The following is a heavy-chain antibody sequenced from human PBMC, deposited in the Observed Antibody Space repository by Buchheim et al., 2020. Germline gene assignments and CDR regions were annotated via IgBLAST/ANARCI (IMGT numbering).Heavy chain of an antibody. CDR1: GFTFSTYD. CDR3: ARNRYYGMDV. J-gene: IGHJ6*02. CDR2: ISSSSTTI. Sequence: EVQLVESGAGLVQPGGSLRLSCAASGFTFSTYDMSWVRQAPGKGLEWVSYISSSSTTIYYADSVKGGFTIYRDNAKNYLYLQMNSLRAEDTAVYYCARNRYYGMDVWGQGTT. D-gene: IGHD1-14*01. V-gene: IGHV3-48*01.